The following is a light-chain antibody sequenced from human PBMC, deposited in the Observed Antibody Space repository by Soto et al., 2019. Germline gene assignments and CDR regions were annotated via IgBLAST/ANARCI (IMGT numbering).Light chain of an antibody. CDR2: DLN. CDR3: CSYAGTYTFVV. Sequence: QSVLTQPRSVSGSPGQSVTISCTGTISYVSAYDYVSWYQHRPGKPPKLMIYDLNKRPSGVPDRFSGSKSGNTASLTISGLQAEDEAAYYCCSYAGTYTFVVFGGGTKVNVL. CDR1: ISYVSAYDY. V-gene: IGLV2-11*01. J-gene: IGLJ2*01.